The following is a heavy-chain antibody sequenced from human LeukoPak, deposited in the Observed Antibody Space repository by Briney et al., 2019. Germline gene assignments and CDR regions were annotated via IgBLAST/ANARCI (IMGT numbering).Heavy chain of an antibody. CDR2: ISGSGGST. V-gene: IGHV3-23*01. Sequence: GGSLRLSCAPSVFTFSSFAMSWVRQAPGKGLEWVSAISGSGGSTYYADSVKGRFTISRDNSKNTLYLQMNSLRAEDTGVYYCAKRSGSYYDFDYWGQGTLVTVSS. CDR1: VFTFSSFA. J-gene: IGHJ4*02. CDR3: AKRSGSYYDFDY. D-gene: IGHD3-10*01.